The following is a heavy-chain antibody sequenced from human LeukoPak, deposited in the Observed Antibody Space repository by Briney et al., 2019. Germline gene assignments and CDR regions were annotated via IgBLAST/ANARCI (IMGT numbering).Heavy chain of an antibody. CDR2: FYSGGGT. V-gene: IGHV3-66*01. CDR3: AKDIGSYYDY. CDR1: GFTVSSNY. D-gene: IGHD3-10*01. Sequence: PGGSLRLSCAASGFTVSSNYMSWVRQAPGKGLEWVSVFYSGGGTFYADSVKGRFTISRDNSKNTLYLEMNSLRAEDTAVYYCAKDIGSYYDYWGQGILVTVSS. J-gene: IGHJ4*02.